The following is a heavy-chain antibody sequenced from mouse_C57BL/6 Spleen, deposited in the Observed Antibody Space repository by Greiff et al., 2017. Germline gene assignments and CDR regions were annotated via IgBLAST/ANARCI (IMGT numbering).Heavy chain of an antibody. D-gene: IGHD3-3*01. CDR3: ARKGLYYYAMDY. Sequence: QVQLQQPGAELVRPGSSVKLSCKASGYTFTSYWMDWVKQRPGQGLEWIGNIYPSDSETHYNQKFKDKATFTVDKSSSTAYMQLSSLTSEDSAVYYCARKGLYYYAMDYWGQGTSVTVSS. J-gene: IGHJ4*01. CDR2: IYPSDSET. V-gene: IGHV1-61*01. CDR1: GYTFTSYW.